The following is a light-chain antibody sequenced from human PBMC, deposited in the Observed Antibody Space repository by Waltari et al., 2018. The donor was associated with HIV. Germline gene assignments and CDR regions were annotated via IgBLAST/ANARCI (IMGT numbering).Light chain of an antibody. V-gene: IGLV3-1*01. CDR2: QDS. CDR3: QAWDSSTRV. Sequence: SYELTQPPSVSVSPGQTASITCSGDKLGDKYACWYQQKPGQSPVLVIYQDSKRPSGIPERFSGSNSGSTATLTISGTQAMDEADYYCQAWDSSTRVFGGGTKLTVL. CDR1: KLGDKY. J-gene: IGLJ2*01.